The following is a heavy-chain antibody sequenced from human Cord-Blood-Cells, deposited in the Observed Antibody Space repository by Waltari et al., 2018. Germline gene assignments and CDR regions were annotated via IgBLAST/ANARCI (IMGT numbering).Heavy chain of an antibody. CDR3: ARDLDYYGSGSLPGY. Sequence: EVQLVEPGGGLVQPGGSLRLSCAASGFTFSSYSMNWVRQAPGKGLEWVSYISSSSSTIYYADSVKGRFTISRDNAKNSLYLQMNSLRAEDTAVYYCARDLDYYGSGSLPGYWGQGTLVTVSS. J-gene: IGHJ4*02. CDR1: GFTFSSYS. D-gene: IGHD3-10*01. CDR2: ISSSSSTI. V-gene: IGHV3-48*01.